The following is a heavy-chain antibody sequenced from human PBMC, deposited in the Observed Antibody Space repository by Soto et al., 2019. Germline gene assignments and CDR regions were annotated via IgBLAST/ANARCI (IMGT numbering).Heavy chain of an antibody. V-gene: IGHV4-59*01. J-gene: IGHJ4*02. CDR1: GGSISSNY. Sequence: SETLSLTCTVSGGSISSNYWTWIRQAPGKGLEWIGYVYNSGSTNYNPSLKSRVTISEDTPKSQFSLKVNSMTAADTAVYYCARYRREAAAGYTLDYWGQGILVTVSS. CDR2: VYNSGST. CDR3: ARYRREAAAGYTLDY. D-gene: IGHD6-13*01.